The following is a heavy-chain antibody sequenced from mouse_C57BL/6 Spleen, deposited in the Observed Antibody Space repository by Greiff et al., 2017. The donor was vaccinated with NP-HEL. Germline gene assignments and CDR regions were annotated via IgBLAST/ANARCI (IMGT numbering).Heavy chain of an antibody. CDR3: ARRGGGNYDGAWFAY. CDR1: GYTFTSYW. J-gene: IGHJ3*01. Sequence: VQLQQPGAELVRPGTSVKLSCKASGYTFTSYWMHWVKQRPGQCLEWIGVIDPSDSYTNYNQKFKGKATLTVDTSSSTAYMQLSSLTSEDSAVYYCARRGGGNYDGAWFAYWGQGTLVTVSA. V-gene: IGHV1-59*01. D-gene: IGHD2-4*01. CDR2: IDPSDSYT.